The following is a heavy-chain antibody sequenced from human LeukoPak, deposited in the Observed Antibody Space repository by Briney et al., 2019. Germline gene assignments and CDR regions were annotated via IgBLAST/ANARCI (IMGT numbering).Heavy chain of an antibody. CDR2: ITWNRDNI. CDR3: AKDLSSAITSALVLDV. D-gene: IGHD3-22*01. CDR1: GFTFSSHA. Sequence: GGSLRLSCAASGFTFSSHAMHWVRHTPGKGLEWVAGITWNRDNIGYGDSVKGRFTISRDNVKNVLYLQMNSLRPEDTALYYCAKDLSSAITSALVLDVWGQGTTV. J-gene: IGHJ6*02. V-gene: IGHV3-9*01.